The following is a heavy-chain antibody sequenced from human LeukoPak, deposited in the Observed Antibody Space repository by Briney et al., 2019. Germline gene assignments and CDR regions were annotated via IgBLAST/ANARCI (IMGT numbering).Heavy chain of an antibody. CDR2: VNPDSGGI. D-gene: IGHD3-22*01. CDR3: ARAQNYHDRSGYSDDTFDV. J-gene: IGHJ3*01. Sequence: GASVKVFCKASGYTFTDNYIHWVRQAPGQGLEWMGRVNPDSGGINYAQKFQGRVTMTRDTSINTAFVELRRLRSDDTATYYCARAQNYHDRSGYSDDTFDVWGHGTMITVSS. CDR1: GYTFTDNY. V-gene: IGHV1-2*06.